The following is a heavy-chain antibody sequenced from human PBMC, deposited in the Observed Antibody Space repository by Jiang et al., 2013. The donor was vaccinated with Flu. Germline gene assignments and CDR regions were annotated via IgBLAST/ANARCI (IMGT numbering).Heavy chain of an antibody. D-gene: IGHD4-23*01. Sequence: GGTFSSYAISWVRQAPGQGLEWMGGIIPIFGTANYAQKFQGRVTITADESTSTAYMELSSLRSEDTAVYYCARKGDYGGNSRGQDAFDIWGQGTMVTVSS. CDR2: IIPIFGTA. CDR3: ARKGDYGGNSRGQDAFDI. CDR1: GGTFSSYA. J-gene: IGHJ3*02. V-gene: IGHV1-69*01.